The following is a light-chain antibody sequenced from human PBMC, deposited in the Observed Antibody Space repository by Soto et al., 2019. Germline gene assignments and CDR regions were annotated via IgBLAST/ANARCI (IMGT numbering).Light chain of an antibody. CDR3: QQYNSYPLC. CDR2: DAS. V-gene: IGKV1-5*01. J-gene: IGKJ5*01. CDR1: QSISSW. Sequence: DIQMTQSPSTLSASVGDRVTITCRASQSISSWLAWYQQKPGKAPKLLIYDASSLESGVPSRFSGSGSGTEFTLTISSLQPDDFATYYCQQYNSYPLCFGQGTRLEIK.